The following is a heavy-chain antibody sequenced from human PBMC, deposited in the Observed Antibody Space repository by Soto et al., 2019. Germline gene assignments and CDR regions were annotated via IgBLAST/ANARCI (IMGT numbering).Heavy chain of an antibody. CDR2: VYSSGTT. Sequence: EVQLVETGGGLIQPGGSLSLSCAASGLAVTSNYMSWVRQAPGKGLEWVSIVYSSGTTYYADSVKGRFTFSRDKSXXTXXXXXXNLRAEDTAVYYCARVDTYDYYYSMDVWGQGTTVTVSS. J-gene: IGHJ6*02. CDR3: ARVDTYDYYYSMDV. D-gene: IGHD5-18*01. CDR1: GLAVTSNY. V-gene: IGHV3-53*02.